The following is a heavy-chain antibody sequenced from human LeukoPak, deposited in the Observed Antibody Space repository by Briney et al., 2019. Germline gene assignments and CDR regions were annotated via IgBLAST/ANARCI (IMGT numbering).Heavy chain of an antibody. D-gene: IGHD3-10*01. J-gene: IGHJ4*02. CDR3: ARDSGERGSGSYLIAY. V-gene: IGHV1-2*02. Sequence: ASVKVSCKASGYTFTGYYMHWVRQAPGQGLEWMGWINPNSGGTNYAQKFQGRVTMTRDTSISTAYMELSRLRSGDTAVYYCARDSGERGSGSYLIAYWGQGTLVTVSS. CDR1: GYTFTGYY. CDR2: INPNSGGT.